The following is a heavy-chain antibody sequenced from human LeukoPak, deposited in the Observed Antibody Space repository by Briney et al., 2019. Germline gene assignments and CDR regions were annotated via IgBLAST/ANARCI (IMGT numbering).Heavy chain of an antibody. V-gene: IGHV3-23*01. CDR3: AKDGFGSSWPYYFDY. Sequence: GGSLRLSCAASGFTFSNAWMSWVRQAPGKGLEWVSAISGSGGSTYYADSVKGRFTISRDNSKNTLYLQMNSLRAEDTAVYYCAKDGFGSSWPYYFDYWGQGTLVTVSS. CDR2: ISGSGGST. J-gene: IGHJ4*02. CDR1: GFTFSNAW. D-gene: IGHD6-13*01.